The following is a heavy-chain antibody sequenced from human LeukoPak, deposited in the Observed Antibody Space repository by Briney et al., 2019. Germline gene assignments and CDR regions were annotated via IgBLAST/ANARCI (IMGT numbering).Heavy chain of an antibody. Sequence: SETLSLTCTVSGGSTSNYFCTWLRQSAGKGLKWIGRIHTSGSTNYNPSLKSRVSMSVDTSKNHFSLKLSSVTAADTAVYYCARDPEGQGYYFDYWGQGALVTVSS. CDR2: IHTSGST. V-gene: IGHV4-4*07. J-gene: IGHJ4*02. D-gene: IGHD3-3*01. CDR3: ARDPEGQGYYFDY. CDR1: GGSTSNYF.